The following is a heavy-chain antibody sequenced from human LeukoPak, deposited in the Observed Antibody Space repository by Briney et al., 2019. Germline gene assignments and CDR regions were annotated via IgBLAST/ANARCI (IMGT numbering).Heavy chain of an antibody. J-gene: IGHJ3*02. Sequence: GGSLRLSCAASGFTFSSYWMHWVRQAPGKGMVWVSRINSAGSSTNYADSVKGRFTISRDNAKNTLYLQMSSLRAEDTAVYYCARAMSGPATFDIWGKGTMVTVSS. D-gene: IGHD3-3*01. CDR2: INSAGSST. CDR3: ARAMSGPATFDI. V-gene: IGHV3-74*01. CDR1: GFTFSSYW.